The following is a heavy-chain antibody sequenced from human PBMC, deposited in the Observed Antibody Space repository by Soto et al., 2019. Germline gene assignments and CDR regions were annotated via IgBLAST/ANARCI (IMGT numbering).Heavy chain of an antibody. V-gene: IGHV3-30*18. D-gene: IGHD2-2*01. CDR2: ISYDGSNK. CDR1: GFTFSSYG. Sequence: GGSLRLSCAASGFTFSSYGMHWVRQAPGKGLEWVAIISYDGSNKFYADSVKGRFTISRDNPKNTLYLQMNSLRAEDTAVYYCAESIRYCSSSRWRNDFYHYFGMDVWGQGTTVTVFS. CDR3: AESIRYCSSSRWRNDFYHYFGMDV. J-gene: IGHJ6*02.